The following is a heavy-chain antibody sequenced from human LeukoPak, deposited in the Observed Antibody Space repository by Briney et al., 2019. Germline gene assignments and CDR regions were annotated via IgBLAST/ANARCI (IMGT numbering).Heavy chain of an antibody. CDR3: ARGGFLEWLSYIDY. Sequence: GASVTVSCTASGGTFSIYAISWVRQAPGQGLEWMGGIIPIFGTANYAQKFQGRVTITADESTSTAYMELSSLRSEDTAVYYCARGGFLEWLSYIDYWGQGTLVTVSS. V-gene: IGHV1-69*13. CDR2: IIPIFGTA. D-gene: IGHD3-3*01. J-gene: IGHJ4*02. CDR1: GGTFSIYA.